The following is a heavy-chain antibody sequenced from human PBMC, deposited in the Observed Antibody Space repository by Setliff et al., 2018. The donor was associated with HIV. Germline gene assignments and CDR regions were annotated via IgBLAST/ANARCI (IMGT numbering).Heavy chain of an antibody. CDR2: ISYTGNT. V-gene: IGHV4-59*01. CDR1: GVSISYYH. J-gene: IGHJ4*02. CDR3: ANMGGRYVGYFES. D-gene: IGHD3-16*01. Sequence: PSETLSLTCTVSGVSISYYHWSWIRQPPGKGLEWIGYISYTGNTNYDPSLASRVTMSIDTSKMQFSLKLTSVSAADTAVYYCANMGGRYVGYFESWGQGTLVTDSS.